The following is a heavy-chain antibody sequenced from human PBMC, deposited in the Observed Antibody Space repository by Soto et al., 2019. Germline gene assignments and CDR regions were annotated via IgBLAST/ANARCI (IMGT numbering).Heavy chain of an antibody. D-gene: IGHD2-15*01. V-gene: IGHV3-23*01. CDR2: ISGSVGST. CDR3: ARDWGYCSGGSCYYFDY. J-gene: IGHJ4*02. CDR1: GFTFSSYA. Sequence: GGSLRLSCAASGFTFSSYAMSWVRQAPGKGLEWVSAISGSVGSTSYADSVKGRVTITRDNSKKTLYLQMNSLRAEDTAVYYCARDWGYCSGGSCYYFDYWGQGTLVTVSS.